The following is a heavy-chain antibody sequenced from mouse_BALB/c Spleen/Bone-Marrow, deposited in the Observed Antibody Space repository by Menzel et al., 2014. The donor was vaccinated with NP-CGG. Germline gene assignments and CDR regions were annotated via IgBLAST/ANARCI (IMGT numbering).Heavy chain of an antibody. CDR1: GFTFSDYY. D-gene: IGHD1-1*01. CDR2: ISDGGSYT. CDR3: ARDSYYYGSSYWYFDV. V-gene: IGHV5-4*02. J-gene: IGHJ1*01. Sequence: EVQVVESGGGSVKPGGSLKLSCAASGFTFSDYYMYWVRQTPEKGLEWVATISDGGSYTYYPDSVKGRFTISRDNAKNSLYLQMTSLKSEDTAMYYCARDSYYYGSSYWYFDVWGAGTTVTVSS.